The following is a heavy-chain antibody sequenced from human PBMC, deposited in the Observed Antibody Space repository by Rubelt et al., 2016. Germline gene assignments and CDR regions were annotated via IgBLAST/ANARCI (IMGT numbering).Heavy chain of an antibody. CDR1: GGSISSSSYY. J-gene: IGHJ4*02. D-gene: IGHD3-3*01. Sequence: QLQLQESGPGLVKPSETLSLTCTVSGGSISSSSYYWGWIRQPPGKGLEWIGSIYYSGSTYYNPSLKSRFTISADTSKDQFSLNLNSVTAADTAVYYCARMTIFGVGDSRWGQGTLVTVSS. V-gene: IGHV4-39*01. CDR2: IYYSGST. CDR3: ARMTIFGVGDSR.